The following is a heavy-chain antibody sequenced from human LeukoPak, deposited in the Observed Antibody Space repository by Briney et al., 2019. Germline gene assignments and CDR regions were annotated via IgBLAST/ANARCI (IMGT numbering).Heavy chain of an antibody. J-gene: IGHJ4*02. D-gene: IGHD2-15*01. CDR1: GFTFSSYA. Sequence: QPGGPLRLSCAASGFTFSSYAMSWVRQAPAKGLEWVSAISGSGGRRYYADSVKSRFTISRDNSKNTLYLQMNSLRAEDTAVYYCAKGRPVAPRYCSGGSCYLRHYYFDYWGQGTLVTVSS. CDR2: ISGSGGRR. V-gene: IGHV3-23*01. CDR3: AKGRPVAPRYCSGGSCYLRHYYFDY.